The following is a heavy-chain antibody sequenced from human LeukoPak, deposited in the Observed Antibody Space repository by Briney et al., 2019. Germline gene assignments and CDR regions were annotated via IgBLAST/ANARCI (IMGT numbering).Heavy chain of an antibody. CDR1: GFSFSAYW. J-gene: IGHJ4*02. D-gene: IGHD2-15*01. V-gene: IGHV3-7*01. Sequence: GGSLRLSCAASGFSFSAYWMTWVRQAPGTGREWVANINPAGNETYYVDPVKGRFTISRDNAKNLLYMQMNSLRAEDTAVYYCARFGYVAAVDLWGQGTLVTVSS. CDR2: INPAGNET. CDR3: ARFGYVAAVDL.